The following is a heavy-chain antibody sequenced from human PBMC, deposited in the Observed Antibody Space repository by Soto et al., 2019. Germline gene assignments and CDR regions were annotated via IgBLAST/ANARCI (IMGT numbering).Heavy chain of an antibody. CDR2: IYSGGST. J-gene: IGHJ4*02. D-gene: IGHD3-3*01. V-gene: IGHV3-66*01. Sequence: PGGSLRLSWAASGFTVISNYMSWVLQAPGKGLEWVSVIYSGGSTYYADSLKGRFTISRDKSKNTLYLQMNSLRAEDTAVYYCAREPHSPRGGYSDYWGQRTLVTVSS. CDR3: AREPHSPRGGYSDY. CDR1: GFTVISNY.